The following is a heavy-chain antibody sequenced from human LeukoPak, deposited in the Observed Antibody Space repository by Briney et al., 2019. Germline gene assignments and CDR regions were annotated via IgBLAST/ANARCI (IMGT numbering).Heavy chain of an antibody. J-gene: IGHJ4*02. V-gene: IGHV3-48*03. CDR2: ISSSGSTI. CDR1: GFTFSSYE. CDR3: PKIPQLAIFSVTNFDY. D-gene: IGHD6-6*01. Sequence: GGSLRLSCAASGFTFSSYEMNWVRQAPGKGLEWVSYISSSGSTIYYADLVKGRFPISRENAQNSLYLPMNSCRRGDHALLYCPKIPQLAIFSVTNFDYWGQETLVTVSS.